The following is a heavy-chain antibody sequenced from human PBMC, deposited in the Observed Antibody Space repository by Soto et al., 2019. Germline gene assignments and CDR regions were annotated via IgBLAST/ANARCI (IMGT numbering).Heavy chain of an antibody. CDR1: GFTFSSYA. V-gene: IGHV3-23*01. Sequence: GESLKISCAASGFTFSSYAISWVRQAPGKGLEWVSTISGSAGSAYYADSVKGRFTISRDNSKNTLYLQMNSLRAEDTALYYCAKDRVVRGVITQETGYWGQGTLVTVYS. J-gene: IGHJ4*02. D-gene: IGHD3-10*01. CDR3: AKDRVVRGVITQETGY. CDR2: ISGSAGSA.